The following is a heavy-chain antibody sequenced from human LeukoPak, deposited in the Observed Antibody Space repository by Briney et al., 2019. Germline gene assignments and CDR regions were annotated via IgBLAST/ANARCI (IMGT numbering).Heavy chain of an antibody. J-gene: IGHJ4*02. CDR1: GGTFSRYA. V-gene: IGHV1-69*17. D-gene: IGHD3-22*01. CDR3: ARDPRRYYYDSSGYYFGY. Sequence: SVRVSCEASGGTFSRYAISGVRQAPGQGLEWMGGIIPIFGIANYAQKFQGRVTITADKSTSTAYMELSSLRSEDTAVYYCARDPRRYYYDSSGYYFGYWGQGTLVTVSS. CDR2: IIPIFGIA.